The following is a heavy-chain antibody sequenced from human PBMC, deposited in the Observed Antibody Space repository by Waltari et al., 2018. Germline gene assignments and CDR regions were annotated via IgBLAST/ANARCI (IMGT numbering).Heavy chain of an antibody. J-gene: IGHJ4*02. CDR1: GYTFTSYY. Sequence: QVQLVQSGAEVKKPGASVKVSCKTSGYTFTSYYMNWLRQAPGKGLEWMGIISPSGGITSYAQKYQGRVTMTRDTATRTVYMELSSLRPEDTAVYYCARGEERGYSYGYGFDYWGQGTLVTVSS. V-gene: IGHV1-46*01. CDR3: ARGEERGYSYGYGFDY. D-gene: IGHD5-18*01. CDR2: ISPSGGIT.